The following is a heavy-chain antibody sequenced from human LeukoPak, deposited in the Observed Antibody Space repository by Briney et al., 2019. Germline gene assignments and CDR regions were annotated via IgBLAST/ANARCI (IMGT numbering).Heavy chain of an antibody. V-gene: IGHV4-38-2*02. CDR1: GYSISSGYY. CDR2: IYHSGST. J-gene: IGHJ5*02. Sequence: SETLSLTCTVSGYSISSGYYWGWIRQPPGKGLEWIGSIYHSGSTYYNPSLKSRVTLSVDTSKNQFSLKLSSVTAADTAVYYCARGGYSRGWYQNLRFDPWGQGTLVTVSS. D-gene: IGHD6-19*01. CDR3: ARGGYSRGWYQNLRFDP.